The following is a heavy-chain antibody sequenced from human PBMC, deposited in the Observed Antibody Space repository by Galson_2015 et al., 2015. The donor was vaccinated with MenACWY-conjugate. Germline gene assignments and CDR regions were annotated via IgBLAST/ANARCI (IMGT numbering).Heavy chain of an antibody. Sequence: SVKVSCKASGYTFTSSAMHWVRQAPGQRLEWMGGINAGNGNTKYSQKFQGRVTITRDTSASAAYMELSSLRSEDTAVYYCARDVRAIHLVWGLGARATV. J-gene: IGHJ1*01. CDR3: ARDVRAIHLV. V-gene: IGHV1-3*01. D-gene: IGHD2-8*02. CDR2: INAGNGNT. CDR1: GYTFTSSA.